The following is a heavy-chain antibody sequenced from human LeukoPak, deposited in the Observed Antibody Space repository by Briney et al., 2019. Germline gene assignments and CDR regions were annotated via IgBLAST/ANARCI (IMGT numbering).Heavy chain of an antibody. Sequence: GGSLRLSCAASGFTFSSYEMNWVRQAPGKGLEWLSYISSGGSAMYYADSVKGRFTISRDNSKNTLYLQMNSLRAEDTAVYYCARGNSGSHYVEYYYGMDVWGQGTTVTVSS. J-gene: IGHJ6*02. D-gene: IGHD1-26*01. CDR1: GFTFSSYE. CDR3: ARGNSGSHYVEYYYGMDV. CDR2: ISSGGSAM. V-gene: IGHV3-48*03.